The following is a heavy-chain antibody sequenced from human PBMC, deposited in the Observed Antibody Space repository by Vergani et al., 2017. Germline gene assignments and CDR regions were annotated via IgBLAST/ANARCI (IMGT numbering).Heavy chain of an antibody. V-gene: IGHV3-30*02. CDR3: ARGPYRYCSSTSCLWFDY. CDR2: IGKDGINT. CDR1: GFTFSNFG. D-gene: IGHD2-2*01. Sequence: QVQLVESAGGVVQPGGSLRLSCAASGFTFSNFGMHWIRQAPGKGLEWLAYIGKDGINTRYRDAVKGRFTVSRDNSKDILYLQMNSLRAEDTAVYYCARGPYRYCSSTSCLWFDYWGQGTLVTVSS. J-gene: IGHJ4*02.